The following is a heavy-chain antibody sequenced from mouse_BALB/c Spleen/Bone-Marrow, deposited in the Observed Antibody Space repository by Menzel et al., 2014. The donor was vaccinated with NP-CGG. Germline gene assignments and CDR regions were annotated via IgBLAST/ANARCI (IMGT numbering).Heavy chain of an antibody. J-gene: IGHJ1*01. Sequence: EVQLQQSGGGSVQPGGSLRLSCATSGFTFTDYYMSWVRQPPGKALEWLGFIRNKAKGYTTDYSASVEGRFTISRGNSQRILYLQMNTLRAEDSATYYCARDENVGIYWYFDVWGAGTTAIVSS. V-gene: IGHV7-3*02. CDR2: IRNKAKGYTT. CDR1: GFTFTDYY. CDR3: ARDENVGIYWYFDV.